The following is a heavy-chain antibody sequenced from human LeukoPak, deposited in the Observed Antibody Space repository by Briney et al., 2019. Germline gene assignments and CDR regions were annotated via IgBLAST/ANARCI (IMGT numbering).Heavy chain of an antibody. CDR2: IYHSGST. D-gene: IGHD1-26*01. V-gene: IGHV4-38-2*02. Sequence: PSETLSLTCALSGYSISSGYYWGWIRQPPGKGLEWIGSIYHSGSTYYNPSLKSRVTISVDTSKNQFSLKLSSVTAADTAVYYCARDRIDSWITRSFYYYYGMDVWGKGTTVTVSS. J-gene: IGHJ6*04. CDR1: GYSISSGYY. CDR3: ARDRIDSWITRSFYYYYGMDV.